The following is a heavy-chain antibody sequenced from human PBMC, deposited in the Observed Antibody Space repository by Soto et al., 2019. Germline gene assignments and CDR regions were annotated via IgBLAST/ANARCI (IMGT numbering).Heavy chain of an antibody. CDR1: RYSFTTYA. D-gene: IGHD1-1*01. V-gene: IGHV1-3*01. CDR2: INAGNGDT. J-gene: IGHJ4*02. CDR3: ARDPGTGAALRAYHFDY. Sequence: SVKVSCKASRYSFTTYALHWVRQAPGQRLEWMGWINAGNGDTKYSEKFQGRVTITRDTSANTAYMELSSLRSEDTSVYYCARDPGTGAALRAYHFDYWGQGTLVTVSS.